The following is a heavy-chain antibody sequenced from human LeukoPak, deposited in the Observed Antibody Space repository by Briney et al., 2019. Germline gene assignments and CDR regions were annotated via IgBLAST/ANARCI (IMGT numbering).Heavy chain of an antibody. CDR3: ASLTGYSSG. V-gene: IGHV3-48*01. CDR1: GFTFSSYS. CDR2: ISSSSSTI. Sequence: PGGALRLSCAASGFTFSSYSMNWVRQAPGKGLEWVSYISSSSSTIYYADSVKGRFTISRDNAKNSLYLQMNSLRVEDTAVYYCASLTGYSSGWGQGTLVTVSS. D-gene: IGHD6-19*01. J-gene: IGHJ4*02.